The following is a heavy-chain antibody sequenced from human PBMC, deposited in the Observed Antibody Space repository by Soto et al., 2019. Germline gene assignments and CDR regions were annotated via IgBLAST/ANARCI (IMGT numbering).Heavy chain of an antibody. J-gene: IGHJ6*02. CDR2: INHSGST. D-gene: IGHD6-13*01. CDR1: GGSFSGYY. Sequence: KPSETLSLTCAVYGGSFSGYYWSWIRQPPGKGLEWIGEINHSGSTNYNPSLKSRVTISVDTSKNQFSLKLSSVTAADTAVYYCARGFAAAGTGRYYYYGMDVWGQGTTVTVSS. V-gene: IGHV4-34*01. CDR3: ARGFAAAGTGRYYYYGMDV.